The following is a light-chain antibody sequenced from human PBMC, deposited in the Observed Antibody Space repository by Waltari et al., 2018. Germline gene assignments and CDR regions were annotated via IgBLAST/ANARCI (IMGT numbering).Light chain of an antibody. CDR3: SSYAGSDNYV. CDR2: EVT. V-gene: IGLV2-8*01. J-gene: IGLJ1*01. CDR1: RNEIGASNY. Sequence: STKTQTQSTSGPHEKSDTYTYTGTRNEIGASNYESWYQQLPAHAPKRIVFEVTKRPSGVPDRFSGSKSGNTASLTISGLQAEDEADYYCSSYAGSDNYVFGGGTKVTVL.